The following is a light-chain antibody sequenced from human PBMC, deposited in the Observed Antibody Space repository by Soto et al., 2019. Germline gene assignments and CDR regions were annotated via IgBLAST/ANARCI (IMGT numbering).Light chain of an antibody. CDR2: GAS. CDR3: EQYGSSPRT. CDR1: QSVSSSY. Sequence: EIVLTQPPGTLSLSPGERATLSCRASQSVSSSYLAWYQQKPGQALRLLIYGASSRATGIPDRFSGSGSGTDFTLTINRLEPEDFPVYSCEQYGSSPRTFGQGTKVEI. J-gene: IGKJ1*01. V-gene: IGKV3-20*01.